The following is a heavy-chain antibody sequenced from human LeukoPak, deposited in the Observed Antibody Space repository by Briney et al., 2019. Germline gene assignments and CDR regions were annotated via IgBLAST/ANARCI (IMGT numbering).Heavy chain of an antibody. CDR1: GGSFSGYY. V-gene: IGHV4-34*01. J-gene: IGHJ6*03. D-gene: IGHD3-22*01. CDR2: INHSGST. Sequence: SETLSLTCAVYGGSFSGYYWSWIRQPPGKGLEWIGEINHSGSTYYNPSLKSRVTISVDTSKNQFSLKLSSVTAADTAVYYCARGSPQWLSLNYYYYMDVWGKGTTVTVSS. CDR3: ARGSPQWLSLNYYYYMDV.